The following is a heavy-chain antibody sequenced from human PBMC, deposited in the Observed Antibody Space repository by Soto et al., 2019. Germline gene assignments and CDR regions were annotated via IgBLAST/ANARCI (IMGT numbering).Heavy chain of an antibody. V-gene: IGHV1-46*01. J-gene: IGHJ5*02. CDR2: INPTGGST. D-gene: IGHD3-10*01. Sequence: GASVKVSCKASGYTFINYYIHWVRQAPGHGLEWMAIINPTGGSTNYAQKFQGRLTLTMDTSTSTVYMELSSLTSADTAVYYCARTPGRADWFDPWGQGTLDTVSS. CDR3: ARTPGRADWFDP. CDR1: GYTFINYY.